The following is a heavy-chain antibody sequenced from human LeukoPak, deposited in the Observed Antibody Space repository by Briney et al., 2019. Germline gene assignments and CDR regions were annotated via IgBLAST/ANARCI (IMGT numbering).Heavy chain of an antibody. V-gene: IGHV7-4-1*02. CDR3: ARTMVRGVIGY. CDR2: INTNTGNP. J-gene: IGHJ4*02. Sequence: ASVEVSCKASGYTFTSNSINWVRQAPGQGLEWMGWINTNTGNPTYAQGFIGRFVFSLDTSVSTAYLQISSLKTEDTAVYYCARTMVRGVIGYWGQGTLVTVSS. CDR1: GYTFTSNS. D-gene: IGHD3-10*01.